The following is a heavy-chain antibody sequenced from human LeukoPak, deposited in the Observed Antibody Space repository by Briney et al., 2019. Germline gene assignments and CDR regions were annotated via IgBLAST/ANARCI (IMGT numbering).Heavy chain of an antibody. Sequence: PGRSLGLSCAASGFTFSSYAMHWVRQAPGKGLEWVAVISYDGSNKYYADSVKGRFTISRDNSKNTLYLQMNSLRAEDTAVYYCARDCSGGSCYYAFDIWGQGTMVTVSS. CDR1: GFTFSSYA. CDR2: ISYDGSNK. CDR3: ARDCSGGSCYYAFDI. J-gene: IGHJ3*02. V-gene: IGHV3-30-3*01. D-gene: IGHD2-15*01.